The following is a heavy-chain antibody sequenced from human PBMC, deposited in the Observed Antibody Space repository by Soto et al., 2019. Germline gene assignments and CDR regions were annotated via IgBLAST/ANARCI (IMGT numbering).Heavy chain of an antibody. CDR2: ICAYNGHT. J-gene: IGHJ4*02. Sequence: ASVKVSCKASGYTFTSYGISWVRQAPGQGLEWMVCICAYNGHTNYAQKFQGRVTMTRDTSISTAYMELSRLRSDDTAVYYCARVFEQLVIDYWGQGTLVTVSS. CDR1: GYTFTSYG. V-gene: IGHV1-18*04. D-gene: IGHD6-13*01. CDR3: ARVFEQLVIDY.